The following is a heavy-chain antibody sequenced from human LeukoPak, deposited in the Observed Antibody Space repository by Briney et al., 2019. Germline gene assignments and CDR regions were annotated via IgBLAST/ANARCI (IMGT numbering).Heavy chain of an antibody. D-gene: IGHD2-15*01. CDR1: GGSISSYY. CDR2: IYYSGST. J-gene: IGHJ4*02. V-gene: IGHV4-59*01. Sequence: SETLSLTCTVSGGSISSYYWSWIRQPPGKGLEWIGYIYYSGSTNYNPSLKSRVTISVDTSKNQFSLKLSSVTAADTAVYYCAKTVVVAATTNRGFDYWGQGTLVTVSS. CDR3: AKTVVVAATTNRGFDY.